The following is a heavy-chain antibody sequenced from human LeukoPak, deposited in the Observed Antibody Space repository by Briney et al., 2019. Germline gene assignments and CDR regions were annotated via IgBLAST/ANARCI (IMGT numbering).Heavy chain of an antibody. Sequence: PGGSLRLSCAASGFTFSDHAMSWVRQTPAKGLESVSSISAGGDRTHYADSVKGRFTVSRDNSKNTLYLQMNSLRAEDTAVYYCAPHGGYSSSWPPDYWGQGTLVTVSS. V-gene: IGHV3-23*01. CDR2: ISAGGDRT. CDR1: GFTFSDHA. D-gene: IGHD6-13*01. CDR3: APHGGYSSSWPPDY. J-gene: IGHJ4*02.